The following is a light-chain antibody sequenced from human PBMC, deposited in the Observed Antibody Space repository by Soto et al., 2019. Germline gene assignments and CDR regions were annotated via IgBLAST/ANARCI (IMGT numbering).Light chain of an antibody. V-gene: IGKV1-39*01. CDR2: AAS. CDR3: QQSFSAPPWT. Sequence: DIQMTQSPSSLSASVGDSVTITCQASQNIKTYLNWYQQKAGKAPNIRIDAASSLHSGVPSRFSGSGSGTDFTRTISSLQPKVFATYYCQQSFSAPPWTFGQGTKV. CDR1: QNIKTY. J-gene: IGKJ1*01.